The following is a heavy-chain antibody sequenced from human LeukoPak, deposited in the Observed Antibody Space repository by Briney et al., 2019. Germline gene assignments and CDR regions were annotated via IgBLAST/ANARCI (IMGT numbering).Heavy chain of an antibody. CDR3: ARRPEYSSGWYRAPFDY. CDR2: IFPGDSDT. D-gene: IGHD6-19*01. J-gene: IGHJ4*02. Sequence: GESLKISCKGSGYSFTSYWIGWVRQMPGKGLEWIGTIFPGDSDTRYSPSFQGQVTISADKSISTAYLQWSSLKASDTAMYYCARRPEYSSGWYRAPFDYWGQGTLVTVSS. CDR1: GYSFTSYW. V-gene: IGHV5-51*01.